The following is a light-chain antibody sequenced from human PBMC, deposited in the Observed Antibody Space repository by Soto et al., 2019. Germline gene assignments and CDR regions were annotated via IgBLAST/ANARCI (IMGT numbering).Light chain of an antibody. V-gene: IGLV2-14*01. Sequence: QSALTQPASVSGSPGQSITISCTGTSSDVGGYNFVSWYQQHPDKAPKLMIYDVTNRPSGVSNRFSGSKSGNSASLTISFLQAEDEADYYRSSYTSISTYVFGTGTKLTVL. CDR2: DVT. J-gene: IGLJ1*01. CDR1: SSDVGGYNF. CDR3: SSYTSISTYV.